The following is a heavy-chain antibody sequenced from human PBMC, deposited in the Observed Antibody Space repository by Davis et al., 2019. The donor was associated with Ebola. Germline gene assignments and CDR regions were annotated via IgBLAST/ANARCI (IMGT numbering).Heavy chain of an antibody. Sequence: GESLKISCAASGFTFSSYSMNWVRQAPGKGLEWVSSICSSSSYIYYADSVKGRFTISRDNAKNSLYLQMNSLRAEDTALYYCAKGMGVADPWGQGTLVTVSS. V-gene: IGHV3-21*04. J-gene: IGHJ5*02. CDR3: AKGMGVADP. D-gene: IGHD3-3*01. CDR1: GFTFSSYS. CDR2: ICSSSSYI.